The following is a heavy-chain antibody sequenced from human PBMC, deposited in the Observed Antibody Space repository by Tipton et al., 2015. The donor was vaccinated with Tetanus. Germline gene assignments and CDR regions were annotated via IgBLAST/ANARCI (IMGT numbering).Heavy chain of an antibody. CDR1: GFTFSAYY. J-gene: IGHJ4*02. V-gene: IGHV3-11*01. D-gene: IGHD2-15*01. CDR3: AKDSVAGGVANFDY. CDR2: ISHTGTTT. Sequence: SLRLSCAASGFTFSAYYMSWIRLAPGKGLEWISYISHTGTTTYYSASVKGRFTISRDNAKNFLYLQMNSLRPEDTALYYCAKDSVAGGVANFDYWGQGTLVTVSS.